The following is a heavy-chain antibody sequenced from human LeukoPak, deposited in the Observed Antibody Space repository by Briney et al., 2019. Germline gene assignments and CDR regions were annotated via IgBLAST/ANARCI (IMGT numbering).Heavy chain of an antibody. Sequence: SQTLSLTCTVSGGSISSYYWSWIRQPPGKGLEWIGYISRSGSTNYSPSLKSRVTILVDTSKNQFSLKVSSVTAADTAVYYCARATPIYAFDIWAKGQWSPSLQ. CDR1: GGSISSYY. CDR3: ARATPIYAFDI. CDR2: ISRSGST. J-gene: IGHJ3*02. D-gene: IGHD2-15*01. V-gene: IGHV4-59*01.